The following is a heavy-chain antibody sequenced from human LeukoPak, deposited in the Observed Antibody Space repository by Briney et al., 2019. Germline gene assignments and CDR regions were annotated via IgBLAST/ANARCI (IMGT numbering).Heavy chain of an antibody. V-gene: IGHV3-48*03. CDR2: ISSSGSTI. J-gene: IGHJ4*02. CDR1: GFTFSSYE. CDR3: ARAPKGWIVTAISFDY. D-gene: IGHD5-12*01. Sequence: GGSLRLSCAASGFTFSSYEMNWVRQAPGKGLEWVSYISSSGSTIYYADSVKGRFTISRDNVKSSLLLQMNSLRAEDTAVYYCARAPKGWIVTAISFDYWGQGTLVTVPS.